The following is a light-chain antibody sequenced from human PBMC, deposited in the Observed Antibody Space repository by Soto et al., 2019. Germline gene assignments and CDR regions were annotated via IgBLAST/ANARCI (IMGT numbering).Light chain of an antibody. J-gene: IGLJ2*01. V-gene: IGLV2-14*01. CDR1: SSDVGGYNY. CDR3: SSYTSSSTLVV. Sequence: QSALTQPASVSGSPGQSITISCTETSSDVGGYNYVSWYQQHPGKAPKLMIYEVSNRPSGVSNRFSGSKSGNTACLTISGLQAEDEADYYCSSYTSSSTLVVFGGGTKLTVL. CDR2: EVS.